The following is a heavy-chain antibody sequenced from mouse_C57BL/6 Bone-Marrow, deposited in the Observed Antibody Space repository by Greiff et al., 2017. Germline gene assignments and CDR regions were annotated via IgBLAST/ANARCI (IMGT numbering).Heavy chain of an antibody. CDR2: IWTGGGT. CDR1: GFSLTSYA. V-gene: IGHV2-9-1*01. D-gene: IGHD3-2*02. J-gene: IGHJ1*03. CDR3: ARGLLRSYWYFDV. Sequence: VQLVESGPGLVAPSQSLSITCTVSGFSLTSYAISWVSQPPGKGLEWLGVIWTGGGTNYNSALKSRLSISKDNSKSKVFLQMNSLQTDDTARYYCARGLLRSYWYFDVWGTGTTVTVSS.